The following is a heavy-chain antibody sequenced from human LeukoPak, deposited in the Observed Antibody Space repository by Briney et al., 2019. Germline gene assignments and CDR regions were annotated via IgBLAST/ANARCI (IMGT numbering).Heavy chain of an antibody. D-gene: IGHD3-9*01. Sequence: ASVKVSCKASGYSFTGYYMHWVRQAPGQGLEWMGWINPKFGGTNYAQNFQGRLTLTRDTSISTAYMELSRLRSDDTAMYYCARSPTIADAFAIWGRGTMVTVSS. CDR1: GYSFTGYY. CDR3: ARSPTIADAFAI. J-gene: IGHJ3*02. CDR2: INPKFGGT. V-gene: IGHV1-2*02.